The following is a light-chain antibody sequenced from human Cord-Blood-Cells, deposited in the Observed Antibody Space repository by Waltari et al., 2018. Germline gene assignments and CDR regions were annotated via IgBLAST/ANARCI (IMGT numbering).Light chain of an antibody. CDR2: EGS. Sequence: QPARTQPAPGSGSPGQSTPISGTGTGRVVGGNNLVPWYQQHPGKAPQLMIYEGSKRPSGVSNRFSGSKSGNTASLTISGLQAEDEADYYCCSYAGSSTWVFGGGTKLTVL. CDR3: CSYAGSSTWV. J-gene: IGLJ3*02. CDR1: GRVVGGNNL. V-gene: IGLV2-23*01.